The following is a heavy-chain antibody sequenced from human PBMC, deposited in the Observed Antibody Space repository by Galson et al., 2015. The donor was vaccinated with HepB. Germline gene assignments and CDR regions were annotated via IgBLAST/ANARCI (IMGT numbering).Heavy chain of an antibody. CDR1: GGTFSSYA. Sequence: SVKVSCKASGGTFSSYAISWVRQAPGQGLEWMGGIIPIFGTANYAQKFQGRVTITADESTSTAYMELSSLRSEDTAVYYCARDHRRSIAARRGRVGYGMDVWGQGTTVTVSS. CDR3: ARDHRRSIAARRGRVGYGMDV. CDR2: IIPIFGTA. J-gene: IGHJ6*02. V-gene: IGHV1-69*13. D-gene: IGHD6-6*01.